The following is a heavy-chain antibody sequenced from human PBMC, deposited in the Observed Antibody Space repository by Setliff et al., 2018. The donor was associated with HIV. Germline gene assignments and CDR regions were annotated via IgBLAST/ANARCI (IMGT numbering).Heavy chain of an antibody. D-gene: IGHD1-26*01. CDR3: ARTPEVGATAGWFDP. J-gene: IGHJ5*02. CDR1: GYTFTSYG. V-gene: IGHV1-18*01. CDR2: INAYNGNT. Sequence: GASVKVSCKASGYTFTSYGISWVRQAPGQGLEWMGWINAYNGNTHYAQKFQGRVTMTTDTSTSTAYMELRSLTSDDAALYYCARTPEVGATAGWFDPWGQGTLVTVSS.